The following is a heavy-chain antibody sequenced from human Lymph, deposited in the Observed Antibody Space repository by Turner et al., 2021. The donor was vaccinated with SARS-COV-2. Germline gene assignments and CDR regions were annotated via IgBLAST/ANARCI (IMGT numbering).Heavy chain of an antibody. J-gene: IGHJ5*02. D-gene: IGHD3-22*01. CDR2: IGYDGSKK. V-gene: IGHV3-33*01. Sequence: LVGSGGGVAQPGSYLRLSCAASGFTFRSYDMHWVRQATGKGRGWVELIGYDGSKKNYAYAGKGRFTTSRENSKNTMYLQMNSLRAEDKAMYYCARDPVTMILMTEFGWFDPWGQGTLVTVSS. CDR3: ARDPVTMILMTEFGWFDP. CDR1: GFTFRSYD.